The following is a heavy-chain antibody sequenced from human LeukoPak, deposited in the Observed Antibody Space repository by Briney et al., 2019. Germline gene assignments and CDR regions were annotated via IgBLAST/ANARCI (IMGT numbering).Heavy chain of an antibody. CDR3: AKEKLPSGYSFLTDY. V-gene: IGHV3-30*18. J-gene: IGHJ4*02. CDR1: GFTFNSYG. Sequence: GGSLRLSCAASGFTFNSYGMHWVRQAPGKGLEWVAVISYDGPNKYYADSVKGRFTISRDDSKSTLYLQMNSLRPEDTAVYYCAKEKLPSGYSFLTDYWGQGTLVTVSS. CDR2: ISYDGPNK. D-gene: IGHD5-18*01.